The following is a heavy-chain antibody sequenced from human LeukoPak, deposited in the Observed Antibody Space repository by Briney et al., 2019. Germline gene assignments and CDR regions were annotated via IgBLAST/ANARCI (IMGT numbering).Heavy chain of an antibody. D-gene: IGHD6-13*01. CDR2: IYTSGST. Sequence: SETLSLTCTVSGGSISSYYWSWIRQPAGKGLVWIGRIYTSGSTNYNPSLKSRVTMSVDTSKNQFSLNLSSVTAAGTAVYYCARALRRSWLEIYYWGQGTLVTVSS. CDR3: ARALRRSWLEIYY. CDR1: GGSISSYY. J-gene: IGHJ4*02. V-gene: IGHV4-4*07.